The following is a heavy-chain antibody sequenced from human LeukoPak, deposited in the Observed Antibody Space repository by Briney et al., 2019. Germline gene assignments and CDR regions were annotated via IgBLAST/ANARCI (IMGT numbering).Heavy chain of an antibody. CDR3: ARFFQYSGSNCHYLDY. J-gene: IGHJ4*02. Sequence: SETLSLTCAVYGGSFSAYYWSWIRQPPGKGLEWIAYINYNWDTNYSPSLKSRATISIDTSKNQFSLNLNSVTAADTAVYYCARFFQYSGSNCHYLDYWGQGTLVTVSS. D-gene: IGHD2-2*01. CDR1: GGSFSAYY. V-gene: IGHV4-34*11. CDR2: INYNWDT.